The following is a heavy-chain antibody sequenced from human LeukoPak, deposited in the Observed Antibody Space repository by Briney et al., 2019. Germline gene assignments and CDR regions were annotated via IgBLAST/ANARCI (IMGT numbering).Heavy chain of an antibody. D-gene: IGHD5-24*01. CDR3: ARAGRDGYKNDAFDI. V-gene: IGHV7-4-1*02. Sequence: ASVKVSCKASGYTFTSYAMNWVRQALGQGLEWMGWINTNTGNPTYAQGFTGRFVFSLDTSVSTAYLQISSLKAEDTAVYYCARAGRDGYKNDAFDIWGQGTMVTVSS. CDR2: INTNTGNP. CDR1: GYTFTSYA. J-gene: IGHJ3*02.